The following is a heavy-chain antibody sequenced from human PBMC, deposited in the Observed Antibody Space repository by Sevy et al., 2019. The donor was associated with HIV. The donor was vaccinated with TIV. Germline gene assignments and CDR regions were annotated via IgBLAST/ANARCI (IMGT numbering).Heavy chain of an antibody. CDR1: GYSFRNYG. V-gene: IGHV1-18*01. CDR2: ISDYYGDT. Sequence: VKVSCKASGYSFRNYGISWVRQAPGQGLEWMGRISDYYGDTDYAQNFQGRLTMTTDTSTSTAYMELRSLRSDDTAVYFCARKDFVSDRPFYSGMDVWGQGTTVTVSS. CDR3: ARKDFVSDRPFYSGMDV. D-gene: IGHD3-3*01. J-gene: IGHJ6*02.